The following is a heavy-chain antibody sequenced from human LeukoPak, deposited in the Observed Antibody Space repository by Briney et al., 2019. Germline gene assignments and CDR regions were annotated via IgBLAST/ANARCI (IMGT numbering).Heavy chain of an antibody. J-gene: IGHJ6*03. CDR2: INTDGSST. V-gene: IGHV3-74*01. CDR3: GRAGSSGLVHHYYMDV. D-gene: IGHD6-25*01. CDR1: GFMFSSYW. Sequence: GGSLRLSCAASGFMFSSYWMHWVRQAPGKGLVWVSRINTDGSSTTYADSVKGRFTISRDNAKNTLYLQMNSLRDEDTAMYYCGRAGSSGLVHHYYMDVWGKGTTVTVSS.